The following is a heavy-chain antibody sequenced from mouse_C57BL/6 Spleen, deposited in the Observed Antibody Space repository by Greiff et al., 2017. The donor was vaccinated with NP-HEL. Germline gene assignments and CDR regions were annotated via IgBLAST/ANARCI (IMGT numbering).Heavy chain of an antibody. CDR1: GFNIKDYY. D-gene: IGHD1-1*01. CDR3: TTLITTVVAHDY. Sequence: VQLQQSGAELVRPGASVKLSCTASGFNIKDYYMHWVKQRPEQGLEWIGRIDPEDGDTEYAPKFQGKATMTADTSSNTAYLQLSSLTSDDTAVYYCTTLITTVVAHDYWGQGTTLTVSS. V-gene: IGHV14-1*01. J-gene: IGHJ2*01. CDR2: IDPEDGDT.